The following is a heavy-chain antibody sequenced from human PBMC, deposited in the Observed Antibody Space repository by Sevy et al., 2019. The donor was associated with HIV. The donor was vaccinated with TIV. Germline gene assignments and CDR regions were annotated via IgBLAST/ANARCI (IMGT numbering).Heavy chain of an antibody. J-gene: IGHJ6*02. Sequence: GGSLRLSCAASGFTFNTYAMNWVRQAPGKGLEWVSSVSGNGFDKYYADSVKGRFTISRDNYRNTVSLQMNSLRVDDAGLYYCVKGLETEEVAPVTAPPYFHYYGMDVWGQGTTVTVSS. CDR2: VSGNGFDK. D-gene: IGHD1-1*01. CDR3: VKGLETEEVAPVTAPPYFHYYGMDV. CDR1: GFTFNTYA. V-gene: IGHV3-23*01.